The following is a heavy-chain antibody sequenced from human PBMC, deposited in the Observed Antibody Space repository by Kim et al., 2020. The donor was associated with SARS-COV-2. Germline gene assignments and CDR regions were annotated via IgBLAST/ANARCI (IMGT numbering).Heavy chain of an antibody. Sequence: GGSLRLSCAASGFTFSSYSMNWVRQAPGKGLEWVSSISSSSSYIYYADSVKGRFTISRDNAKNSLYLQMNSLRAEDTAVYYCARDCGPIWFGEWKDYWGQGTLVTVSS. V-gene: IGHV3-21*01. J-gene: IGHJ4*02. D-gene: IGHD3-10*01. CDR1: GFTFSSYS. CDR3: ARDCGPIWFGEWKDY. CDR2: ISSSSSYI.